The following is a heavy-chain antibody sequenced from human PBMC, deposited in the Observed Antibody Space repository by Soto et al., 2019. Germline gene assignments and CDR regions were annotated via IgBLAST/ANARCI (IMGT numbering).Heavy chain of an antibody. J-gene: IGHJ3*02. CDR3: TRSPSTSSIGTFDI. CDR1: GGSISAFY. V-gene: IGHV4-4*07. D-gene: IGHD2-2*01. CDR2: IYRNGHN. Sequence: QVQLQESGPGLVKPSETLSLTCNVSGGSISAFYWNWIRQPAGRGLEWIGRIYRNGHNTYHPSLTGRVSMSVDTARNQFSLQLESVTAADTATYFCTRSPSTSSIGTFDIWGRGTMVSVSS.